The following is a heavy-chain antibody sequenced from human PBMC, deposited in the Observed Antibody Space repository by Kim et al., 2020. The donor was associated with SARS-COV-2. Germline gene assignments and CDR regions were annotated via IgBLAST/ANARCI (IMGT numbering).Heavy chain of an antibody. D-gene: IGHD1-7*01. V-gene: IGHV3-30*07. CDR3: ARVPPKTGTTRGAYYYGMDV. J-gene: IGHJ6*02. Sequence: RVTISRDNSKNTLYLQMNSLRAEDTAVYYCARVPPKTGTTRGAYYYGMDVWGQGTTVTVSS.